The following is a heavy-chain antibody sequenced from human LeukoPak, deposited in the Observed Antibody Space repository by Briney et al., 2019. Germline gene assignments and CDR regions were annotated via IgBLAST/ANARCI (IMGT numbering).Heavy chain of an antibody. CDR2: IKGDGSDK. J-gene: IGHJ4*02. Sequence: GGSLRLSCAASGFTFSSYSMTWVRQAPGKGLEWLANIKGDGSDKNYVDSVKGRFTISRDNAKNSLFLQMSSLRGEDTALYYCATEHWGPNSWGQGTLVTVSS. CDR1: GFTFSSYS. CDR3: ATEHWGPNS. D-gene: IGHD3-16*01. V-gene: IGHV3-7*01.